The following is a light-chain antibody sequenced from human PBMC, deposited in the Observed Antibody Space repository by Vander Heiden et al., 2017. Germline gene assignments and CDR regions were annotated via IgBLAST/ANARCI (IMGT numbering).Light chain of an antibody. Sequence: DILMTHSLATLSLSPGERATLSCRASQSVSSSLAWYQQKPGQAPRLLIYGASTRATGIPARFSGSGSGTEFTLTISSLQSEDFAVYYCQQYNSWPLTFGGGTKVEIK. CDR3: QQYNSWPLT. CDR1: QSVSSS. J-gene: IGKJ4*01. V-gene: IGKV3-15*01. CDR2: GAS.